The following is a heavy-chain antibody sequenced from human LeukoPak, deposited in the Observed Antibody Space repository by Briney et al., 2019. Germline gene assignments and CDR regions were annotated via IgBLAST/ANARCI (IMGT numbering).Heavy chain of an antibody. V-gene: IGHV5-51*01. CDR1: GYIFANYW. D-gene: IGHD6-13*01. CDR2: IYPDDSDT. Sequence: GESLKISCKGSGYIFANYWIDWVRQMPGKGLEWMGIIYPDDSDTRYSPSFQGQVTISVDKSITTAYLQWSSLKASDTAMYYCARDMAAAGTDVFDYWGQGTLVTVSS. CDR3: ARDMAAAGTDVFDY. J-gene: IGHJ4*02.